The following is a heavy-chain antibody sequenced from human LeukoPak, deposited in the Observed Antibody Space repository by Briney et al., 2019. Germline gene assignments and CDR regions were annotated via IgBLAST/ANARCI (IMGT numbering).Heavy chain of an antibody. V-gene: IGHV4-30-2*01. CDR2: IYHSGST. CDR1: GGSISSGGYS. Sequence: TPSETLSLTCTVSGGSISSGGYSWSWIRQPPGKGLEWIGYIYHSGSTYYNPSLKSRVTISVDRSKNQFSLKLSSVTAADTAVYYCARDRLHYGMDVWGQGTTVTVSS. CDR3: ARDRLHYGMDV. J-gene: IGHJ6*02.